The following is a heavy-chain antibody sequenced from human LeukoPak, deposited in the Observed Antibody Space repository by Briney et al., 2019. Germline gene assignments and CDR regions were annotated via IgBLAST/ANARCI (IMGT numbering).Heavy chain of an antibody. J-gene: IGHJ5*02. CDR3: ARSNRYSNYASVWFDR. D-gene: IGHD4-11*01. CDR1: GGSISSYY. V-gene: IGHV4-59*08. Sequence: SETLSLTCTVSGGSISSYYWSWIRQPPGKGLEWIGYMYYSGITNYNPSLKSRVTISVDTSKNQFSLKLSSVTAADTAVYYCARSNRYSNYASVWFDRWGQGTLVTVAS. CDR2: MYYSGIT.